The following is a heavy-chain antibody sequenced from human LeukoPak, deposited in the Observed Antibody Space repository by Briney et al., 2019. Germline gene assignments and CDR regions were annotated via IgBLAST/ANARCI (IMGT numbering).Heavy chain of an antibody. CDR1: GGSVSGGNYY. J-gene: IGHJ4*02. CDR2: FYYTGST. D-gene: IGHD2-15*01. V-gene: IGHV4-61*01. Sequence: KASETLSLTCTVSGGSVSGGNYYWNWLRQPPGKGLEWIADFYYTGSTAYNPSLKSRVTISVDTSKNQFSLKLSSVTAADTAVYYCARGYCTGGSCYYFDYWGQGTLVTVSS. CDR3: ARGYCTGGSCYYFDY.